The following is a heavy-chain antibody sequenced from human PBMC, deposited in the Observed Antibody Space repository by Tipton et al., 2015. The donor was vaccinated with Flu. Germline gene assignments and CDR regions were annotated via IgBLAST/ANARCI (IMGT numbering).Heavy chain of an antibody. V-gene: IGHV3-72*01. Sequence: AVSGFTFSDHYMDWVRQAPGKGLEWVGRTRNKANSYTTEYAASVKGRFTISRDDSKNSLYLQMNSLKTEDTAVYYCARDYCSGGSCYSGYWGQGTLVTVSS. CDR3: ARDYCSGGSCYSGY. CDR1: GFTFSDHY. J-gene: IGHJ4*02. D-gene: IGHD2-15*01. CDR2: TRNKANSYTT.